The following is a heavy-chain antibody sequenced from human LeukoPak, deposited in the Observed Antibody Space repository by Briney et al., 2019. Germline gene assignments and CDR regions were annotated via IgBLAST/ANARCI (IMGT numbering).Heavy chain of an antibody. D-gene: IGHD1-7*01. V-gene: IGHV4-34*01. CDR3: RNYRDY. Sequence: SETLSLTCAVYGGSFSAYYWSWIRQPPGKGLEWIGEINHSGSTNYNPSLKSRVTISVDTSKNQFSLKLRSMTAADTAVYYCRNYRDYWGQGTLVTVSS. CDR1: GGSFSAYY. CDR2: INHSGST. J-gene: IGHJ4*02.